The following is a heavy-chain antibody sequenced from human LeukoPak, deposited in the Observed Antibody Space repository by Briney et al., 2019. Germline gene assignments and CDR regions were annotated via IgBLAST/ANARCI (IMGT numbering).Heavy chain of an antibody. J-gene: IGHJ6*02. Sequence: SETLSLTCTVSGGSISSYYWSWIRQPPGKGLAWIGYIYYSGSTNYNPSLKSRVTISVDTSKNQFSLKLSSVTAADTAVYYCATHSYTAMIRAPPEYYYGMDVWGQGTTVTVSS. CDR3: ATHSYTAMIRAPPEYYYGMDV. CDR1: GGSISSYY. CDR2: IYYSGST. V-gene: IGHV4-59*01. D-gene: IGHD5-18*01.